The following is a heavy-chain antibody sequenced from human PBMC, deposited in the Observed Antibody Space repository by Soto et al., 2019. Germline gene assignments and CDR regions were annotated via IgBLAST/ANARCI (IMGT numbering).Heavy chain of an antibody. CDR1: GFNFNNFG. Sequence: PGGSLRLSCAASGFNFNNFGMNWFRQAPGKGLEWVSFIRTSSTYIYYAESVKGRFTISRDNAKKSLYLEMNRLGVEDTAVYYCAKDRAPFCGGDCGLVDVWGQGTSVTVSS. CDR2: IRTSSTYI. V-gene: IGHV3-21*01. D-gene: IGHD2-21*02. CDR3: AKDRAPFCGGDCGLVDV. J-gene: IGHJ6*02.